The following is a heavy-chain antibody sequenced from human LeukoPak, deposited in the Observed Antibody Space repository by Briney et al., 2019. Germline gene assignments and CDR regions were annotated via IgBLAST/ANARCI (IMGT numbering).Heavy chain of an antibody. J-gene: IGHJ4*02. CDR3: ASEGMVRGVIMSVAY. CDR1: GYTFTSYG. CDR2: ISAYNGNT. V-gene: IGHV1-18*01. Sequence: ASVKVSCKASGYTFTSYGISWVRQAPGQGLEWMGWISAYNGNTNYAQKLQGRVTMTTDTSTSTAYMELRSLRSDDTAVYYCASEGMVRGVIMSVAYWGQGTLVTVSS. D-gene: IGHD3-10*01.